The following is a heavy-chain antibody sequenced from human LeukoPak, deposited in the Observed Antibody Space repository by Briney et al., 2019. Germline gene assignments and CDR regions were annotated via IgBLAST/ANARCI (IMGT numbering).Heavy chain of an antibody. J-gene: IGHJ6*03. CDR1: GGSFSGYY. D-gene: IGHD2-15*01. CDR2: INHSGST. Sequence: SETLSLTCAVYGGSFSGYYWSWIRQPPGKGLEWIGEINHSGSTNYNPSLKSRVTISVDTSKNQFSLKLSSVTAADTAVYYCARAQGGYYYYYMDVWGKGTTVTVSS. V-gene: IGHV4-34*01. CDR3: ARAQGGYYYYYMDV.